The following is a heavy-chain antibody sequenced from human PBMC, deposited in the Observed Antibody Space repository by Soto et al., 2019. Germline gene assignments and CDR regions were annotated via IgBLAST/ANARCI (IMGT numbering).Heavy chain of an antibody. J-gene: IGHJ6*03. Sequence: QVQLVQSGAEVKKPGSSVKVSCKASGGTFSSYTISWVRQAPGQGLEWMGRIIPILGIANYAQKFQGRDTITADKSTSTAYMELSSLRSEDTAVYYCARGYCSGGSCYYYYYYMDVWGKGTTVTVSS. CDR3: ARGYCSGGSCYYYYYYMDV. V-gene: IGHV1-69*02. D-gene: IGHD2-15*01. CDR2: IIPILGIA. CDR1: GGTFSSYT.